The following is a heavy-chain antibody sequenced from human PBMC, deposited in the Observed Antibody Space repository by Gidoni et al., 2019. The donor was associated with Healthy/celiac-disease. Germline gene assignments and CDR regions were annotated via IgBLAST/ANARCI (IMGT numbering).Heavy chain of an antibody. Sequence: EVQLVESGGGLVQPGGSLRLSCAASVFTFSSYSMNWVRQAPGKGLEWFSYIISSSSTIYYADSVKGRFTSSRDNAKNSLYLQMNSLRDEDTAVYYCARAEQWLINYYYGMDVWGQGTTVTVSS. CDR3: ARAEQWLINYYYGMDV. V-gene: IGHV3-48*02. J-gene: IGHJ6*02. CDR1: VFTFSSYS. CDR2: IISSSSTI. D-gene: IGHD6-19*01.